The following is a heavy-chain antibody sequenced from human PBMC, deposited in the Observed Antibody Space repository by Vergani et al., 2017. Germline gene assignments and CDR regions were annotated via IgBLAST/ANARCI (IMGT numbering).Heavy chain of an antibody. CDR3: ARHLAYCGGDCYPYYYGMDV. D-gene: IGHD2-21*02. Sequence: QLQLQESDPGLVKPSETLSLTCTVSGGSISSSSYYWGWIRQPPGKGLEWIGSIYYSGSTYYNPSLKSRVTISVDTSKNQFSLKLSSVTAADTALYYCARHLAYCGGDCYPYYYGMDVWGQGTTVTVSS. CDR2: IYYSGST. CDR1: GGSISSSSYY. V-gene: IGHV4-39*01. J-gene: IGHJ6*02.